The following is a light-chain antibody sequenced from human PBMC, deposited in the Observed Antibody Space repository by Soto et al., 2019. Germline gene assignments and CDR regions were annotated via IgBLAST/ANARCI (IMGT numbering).Light chain of an antibody. V-gene: IGLV2-14*03. Sequence: SVLAQPASVSGSPGQSITISCTGTSSDVGGYDYVSWYQHHPGKVPQLMIYDVSNRPSGVSNRFSGSKSGNTASLTISGLQAEDEADYYCCSYTSSNTYVFGTGTKVTVL. CDR1: SSDVGGYDY. J-gene: IGLJ1*01. CDR3: CSYTSSNTYV. CDR2: DVS.